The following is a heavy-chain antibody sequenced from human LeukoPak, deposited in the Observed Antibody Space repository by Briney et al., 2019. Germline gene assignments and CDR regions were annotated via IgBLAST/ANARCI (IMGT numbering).Heavy chain of an antibody. V-gene: IGHV3-23*01. D-gene: IGHD6-13*01. J-gene: IGHJ4*02. Sequence: GGSLRLSCAASGFTFSNYAMSWVRQAPGKGLEWVSAISGSGGSNDYADSVKGRFTILRDNSKNTLDLQMNRLRAEDTAVYSCAKMGGYSSTWYFDTWGQGTLVTVSS. CDR1: GFTFSNYA. CDR3: AKMGGYSSTWYFDT. CDR2: ISGSGGSN.